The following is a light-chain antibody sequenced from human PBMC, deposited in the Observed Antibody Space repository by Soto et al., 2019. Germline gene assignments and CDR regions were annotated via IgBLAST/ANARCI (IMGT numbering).Light chain of an antibody. CDR1: QGIDMF. CDR2: DAS. Sequence: DVQMTQSPSSLSASVGDRVTITCQASQGIDMFLNWFQQKPGKAPKLLIYDASNLETGVPSRFSVSGSGSDFTVTINNLQPEDIPPYYCQQYVNRPLAFGQGTRLEI. CDR3: QQYVNRPLA. J-gene: IGKJ5*01. V-gene: IGKV1-33*01.